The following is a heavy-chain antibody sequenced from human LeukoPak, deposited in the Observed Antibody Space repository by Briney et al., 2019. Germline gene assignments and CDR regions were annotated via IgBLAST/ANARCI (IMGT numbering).Heavy chain of an antibody. CDR3: AIVSILYIAAAGYFDY. J-gene: IGHJ4*02. CDR2: ISWNSGSI. D-gene: IGHD6-13*01. V-gene: IGHV3-9*01. CDR1: GFTFGDYA. Sequence: GRSLRLSCAASGFTFGDYAMHWVRQAPGKGLEWVSGISWNSGSIGYADSVKGRFTISRDNAKNSLYLQMNSLRAEDTALYYCAIVSILYIAAAGYFDYWGQGTLVTVSS.